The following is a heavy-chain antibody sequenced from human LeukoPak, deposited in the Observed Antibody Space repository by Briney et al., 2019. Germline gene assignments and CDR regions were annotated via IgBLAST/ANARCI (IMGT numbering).Heavy chain of an antibody. D-gene: IGHD4-23*01. V-gene: IGHV3-30*04. Sequence: TGGSLRLSCAASGFTFSSYVMHWVRQAPGKGLEWVAIISYDGSNEYYADSVKGRFTISRDNSKNTLYLQMNSLRAEDTAVYYCAKDLVTTVVTPFDYWGQGTLVTVSS. CDR3: AKDLVTTVVTPFDY. J-gene: IGHJ4*02. CDR1: GFTFSSYV. CDR2: ISYDGSNE.